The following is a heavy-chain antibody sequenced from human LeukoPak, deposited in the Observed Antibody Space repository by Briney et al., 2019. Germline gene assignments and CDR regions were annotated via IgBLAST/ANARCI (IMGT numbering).Heavy chain of an antibody. CDR1: GFTFSGSA. V-gene: IGHV3-7*04. CDR3: ARSASYYDFWSGRIHYYYYYYMDV. D-gene: IGHD3-3*01. CDR2: IKQDGSEK. J-gene: IGHJ6*03. Sequence: GGSLRLSCAASGFTFSGSAMHWVRQASGKGLEWVANIKQDGSEKYYVDSVKGRFTISRDNAKNSLYLQMNSLRAEDTAVYYCARSASYYDFWSGRIHYYYYYYMDVWGKGTTVTVSS.